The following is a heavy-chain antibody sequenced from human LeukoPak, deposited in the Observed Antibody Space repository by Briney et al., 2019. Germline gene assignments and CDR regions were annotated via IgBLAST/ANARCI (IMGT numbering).Heavy chain of an antibody. V-gene: IGHV1-46*01. CDR2: INPSGGST. D-gene: IGHD2-8*01. CDR3: ARAIMEARYYYYYMDV. CDR1: GYTFTSYY. J-gene: IGHJ6*03. Sequence: ASVKVSCKASGYTFTSYYMHWVRQAPGQGLEWMGIINPSGGSTSYAQKFQGRVTMTTDTSTSTAYMEPRSLRSDDTAVYYCARAIMEARYYYYYMDVWGKGTTVTVSS.